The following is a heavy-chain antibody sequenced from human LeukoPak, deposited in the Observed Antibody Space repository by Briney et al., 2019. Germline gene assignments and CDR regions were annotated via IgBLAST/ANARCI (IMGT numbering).Heavy chain of an antibody. Sequence: KASETLSLTCSVYGGSFSGYYWRWIRQPPGKGLEWIGEINHSGNSNYNPSLKSRVTISVDTSKNQFSLKLNSVTAADTGVYYCARGPTHWGQGTLVTVSS. V-gene: IGHV4-34*01. J-gene: IGHJ4*02. CDR1: GGSFSGYY. CDR2: INHSGNS. CDR3: ARGPTH.